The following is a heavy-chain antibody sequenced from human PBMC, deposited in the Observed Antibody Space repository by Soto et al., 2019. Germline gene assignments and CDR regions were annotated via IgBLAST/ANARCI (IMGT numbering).Heavy chain of an antibody. Sequence: GGSLRLSCAASGFTFSSYAMSWVRQAPGKGLEWVSAISGSGGSTYYADSVKGRFTISRDNSKNTLYLQMNSLRAEDTAVYYCAPSGGTNWNYGGNWFDPWGQGTLVTVSS. CDR3: APSGGTNWNYGGNWFDP. V-gene: IGHV3-23*01. J-gene: IGHJ5*02. CDR2: ISGSGGST. D-gene: IGHD1-7*01. CDR1: GFTFSSYA.